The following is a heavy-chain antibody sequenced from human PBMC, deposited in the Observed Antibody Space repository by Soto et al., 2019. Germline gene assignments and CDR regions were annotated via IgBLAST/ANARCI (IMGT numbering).Heavy chain of an antibody. CDR2: INPHGGST. V-gene: IGHV1-46*01. CDR3: ARSSGGNFGIIIEGSNSFDP. J-gene: IGHJ5*02. CDR1: GDTFTSYY. Sequence: ASVKVCCKAPGDTFTSYYLNWVRQAPGQGLEWMGVINPHGGSTKYAQKFQGRITMTRDTSRSTVYMELSSLRSDDTAIYYCARSSGGNFGIIIEGSNSFDPWGQGTLVTVSS. D-gene: IGHD3-3*01.